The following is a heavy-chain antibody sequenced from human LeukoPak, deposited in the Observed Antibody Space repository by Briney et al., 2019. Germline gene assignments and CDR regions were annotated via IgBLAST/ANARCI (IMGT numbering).Heavy chain of an antibody. CDR1: GFTVSSNY. D-gene: IGHD5-18*01. CDR3: ARALGYGPRLPDY. CDR2: IYSGGST. Sequence: GGSLRLSCAASGFTVSSNYMSWVRQAPGKGLEWVSVIYSGGSTYYADSVKGRFTISRDNSKNTLYLQMSSLRAEDTAVYYCARALGYGPRLPDYWGQGTLVTVSS. J-gene: IGHJ4*02. V-gene: IGHV3-53*01.